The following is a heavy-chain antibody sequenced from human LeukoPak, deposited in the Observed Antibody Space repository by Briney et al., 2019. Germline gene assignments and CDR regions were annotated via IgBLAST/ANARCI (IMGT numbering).Heavy chain of an antibody. CDR2: IKQDGSEK. CDR3: ASFVVVVAAFDY. V-gene: IGHV3-7*03. D-gene: IGHD2-15*01. Sequence: GGSLRLSCAASGFTFSSYWMSWVRQAPRQGLELVANIKQDGSEKYYVDSVKGRFTISRDNAKNSLYLQMNSVRAEDTAVYYCASFVVVVAAFDYWGQGTLVTVSS. CDR1: GFTFSSYW. J-gene: IGHJ4*02.